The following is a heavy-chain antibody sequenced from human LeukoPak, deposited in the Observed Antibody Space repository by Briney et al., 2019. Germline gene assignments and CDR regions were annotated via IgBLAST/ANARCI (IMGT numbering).Heavy chain of an antibody. D-gene: IGHD3-22*01. CDR1: GYILTELS. Sequence: GASVKVSCKVSGYILTELSMHWVRQAPGKGLEWMGGFDPEDGETIYAQKFQGRITMTEDTSTDTAYMELSSLRSEDTAVYYCATHSSGYYYVTPLWQHWGQGTLVTVSS. J-gene: IGHJ1*01. CDR2: FDPEDGET. V-gene: IGHV1-24*01. CDR3: ATHSSGYYYVTPLWQH.